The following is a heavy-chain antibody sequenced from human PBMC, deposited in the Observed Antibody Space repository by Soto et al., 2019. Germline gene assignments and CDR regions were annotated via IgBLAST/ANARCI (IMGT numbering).Heavy chain of an antibody. CDR1: GFTFRSYA. D-gene: IGHD3-22*01. Sequence: GGSLRLSCAASGFTFRSYAMSWVRQPPGKGLEWVSGIGGSSDSTFYAHSVKGRFTISRDNSKDTLYLQMNSLRAEDTAVYYCATRDSTGYYYFKYWGQGTLVTVSS. CDR3: ATRDSTGYYYFKY. CDR2: IGGSSDST. J-gene: IGHJ4*02. V-gene: IGHV3-23*01.